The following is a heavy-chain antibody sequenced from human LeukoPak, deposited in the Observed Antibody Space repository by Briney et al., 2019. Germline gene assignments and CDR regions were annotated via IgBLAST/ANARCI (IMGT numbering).Heavy chain of an antibody. CDR3: ATVIAAAGTGVQFDY. J-gene: IGHJ4*02. CDR2: FDPEYGET. V-gene: IGHV1-24*01. Sequence: ASVKVSCKVSGYTLTELSMHWVRQAPGKGLEWMGGFDPEYGETIYAQKFQGRVTMTEDTSTDTAYMELSSLRSEDTAVYYCATVIAAAGTGVQFDYWGQGTLVTVSS. CDR1: GYTLTELS. D-gene: IGHD6-13*01.